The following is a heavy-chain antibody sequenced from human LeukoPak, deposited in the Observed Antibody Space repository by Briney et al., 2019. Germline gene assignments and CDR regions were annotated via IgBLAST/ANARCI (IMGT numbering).Heavy chain of an antibody. V-gene: IGHV3-53*01. J-gene: IGHJ4*02. D-gene: IGHD1/OR15-1a*01. CDR1: GFTVSSNY. CDR3: AAGGNSNKYYFDY. CDR2: IYSGGST. Sequence: PGGSLRLSCAASGFTVSSNYMSWVRQAPGKGLEWVSVIYSGGSTYYADSVKGRFTISRDNSKNTLYLQMNSLRAEDTAVYYCAAGGNSNKYYFDYWGQGTLVTVSS.